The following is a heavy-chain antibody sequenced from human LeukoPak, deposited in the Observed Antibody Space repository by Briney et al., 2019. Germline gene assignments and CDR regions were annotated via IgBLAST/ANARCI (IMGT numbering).Heavy chain of an antibody. J-gene: IGHJ5*02. V-gene: IGHV4-4*07. Sequence: SETLSLTCTVSGGSISSYYWSWIRQPAGKGLEWIGRIYTSGSTNYNPSLKSRVTISVDTSKNQFSLKLSSVTAADTAVYYCARANYYDFWSGFWFDPWGQGTLVTVSS. CDR2: IYTSGST. CDR1: GGSISSYY. D-gene: IGHD3-3*01. CDR3: ARANYYDFWSGFWFDP.